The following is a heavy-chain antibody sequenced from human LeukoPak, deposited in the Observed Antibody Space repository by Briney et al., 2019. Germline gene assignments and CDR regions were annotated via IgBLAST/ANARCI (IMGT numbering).Heavy chain of an antibody. Sequence: SETLSLTCIVSGGSFSSSAYYWGWTRQPPGKGLEWIGEINHSGSTNYNPSLKSRVTISVDTSKNQFSLKLSSVTAADTAVYYCASTRIYDSSGYYVTSPDYWGQGTLVTVSS. CDR3: ASTRIYDSSGYYVTSPDY. CDR2: INHSGST. D-gene: IGHD3-22*01. V-gene: IGHV4-39*07. CDR1: GGSFSSSAYY. J-gene: IGHJ4*02.